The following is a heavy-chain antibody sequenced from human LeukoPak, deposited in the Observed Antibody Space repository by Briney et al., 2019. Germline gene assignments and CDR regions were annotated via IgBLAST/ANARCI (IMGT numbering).Heavy chain of an antibody. Sequence: PGGSLRLSCAASGFTFSSYDMHWVRQATGKGLEWVSAIGTAGDTYYPGSVKGRLTISRENAKNSLYLQMNSLRAADTAVYYCARGLVVPAANYGMDVWGQGTTVTVSS. CDR2: IGTAGDT. V-gene: IGHV3-13*01. CDR3: ARGLVVPAANYGMDV. CDR1: GFTFSSYD. J-gene: IGHJ6*02. D-gene: IGHD2-2*01.